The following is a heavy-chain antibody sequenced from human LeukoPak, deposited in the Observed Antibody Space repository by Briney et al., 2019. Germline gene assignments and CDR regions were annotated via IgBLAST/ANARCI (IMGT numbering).Heavy chain of an antibody. CDR2: IYSGGST. J-gene: IGHJ2*01. CDR3: ARATGDRIGYHDL. Sequence: GGSLRLSCAASGFTVSSNYMSWVRQAPGKGLEWVSVIYSGGSTYYADSVKGRFTISRDNSKNTLYLQMNSLRAEDTAVYYCARATGDRIGYHDLWGRGTLVTVSS. V-gene: IGHV3-53*01. D-gene: IGHD7-27*01. CDR1: GFTVSSNY.